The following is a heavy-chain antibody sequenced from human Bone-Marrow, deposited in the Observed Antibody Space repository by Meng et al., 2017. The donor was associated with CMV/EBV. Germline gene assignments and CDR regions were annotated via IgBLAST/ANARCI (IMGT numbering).Heavy chain of an antibody. V-gene: IGHV4-39*07. D-gene: IGHD1-14*01. CDR2: IYHHGNT. CDR3: ARNQAPEDTVAL. J-gene: IGHJ3*01. Sequence: SETLSLTCTVSGDSINTNTFYWGWIRQPPGKGLEGIGRIYHHGNTYYMPSLKSRVTISVDTSKKQFSLRVSSVTAADTAVYYCARNQAPEDTVALWGQGTMVTVSS. CDR1: GDSINTNTFY.